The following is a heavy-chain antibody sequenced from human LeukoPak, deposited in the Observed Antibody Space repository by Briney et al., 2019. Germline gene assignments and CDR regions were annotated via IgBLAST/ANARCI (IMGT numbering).Heavy chain of an antibody. D-gene: IGHD2-8*01. CDR1: GFTFGDYA. V-gene: IGHV3-49*04. CDR3: ARGSCTNGVCYHFDY. CDR2: IRIKAYGGTT. Sequence: PGRSLRLSCTASGFTFGDYAMSWVRQAPGKGLEWVGFIRIKAYGGTTEYAASVKGRFTISRDDSKSIAYLQMNSPKTEDTAVYYCARGSCTNGVCYHFDYWGQGTLVTVSS. J-gene: IGHJ4*02.